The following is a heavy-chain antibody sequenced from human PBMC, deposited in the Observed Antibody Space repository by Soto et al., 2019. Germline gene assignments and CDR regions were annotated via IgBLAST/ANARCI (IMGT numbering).Heavy chain of an antibody. D-gene: IGHD3-10*01. V-gene: IGHV4-59*08. CDR3: ARHRACLWFGELCSGTGMDV. CDR2: IYYSGST. CDR1: GGSISSYY. Sequence: QVQLQESGPGLVKPSETLSLTCTVSGGSISSYYWSWIRQPPGKGLEWIGYIYYSGSTNYNPSLKSRVTISVDTSKNQFALKLSSVTAADTAVYYCARHRACLWFGELCSGTGMDVWGQGTTVTVSS. J-gene: IGHJ6*02.